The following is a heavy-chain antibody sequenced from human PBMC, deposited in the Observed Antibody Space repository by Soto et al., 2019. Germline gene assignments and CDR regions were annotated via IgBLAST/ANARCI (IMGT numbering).Heavy chain of an antibody. J-gene: IGHJ4*02. CDR2: IYWSDYK. V-gene: IGHV2-5*01. CDR3: AHREADTSGFYFH. D-gene: IGHD3-22*01. Sequence: SGPTRVRPTETLTLTCTLSGFSLVTSGVGVGWIRQPPGKALEWLALIYWSDYKFYSPSLKRRLAIIKDTSKNQVVLKMTNLDPVDTATYYCAHREADTSGFYFHWGQGIVLTVSS. CDR1: GFSLVTSGVG.